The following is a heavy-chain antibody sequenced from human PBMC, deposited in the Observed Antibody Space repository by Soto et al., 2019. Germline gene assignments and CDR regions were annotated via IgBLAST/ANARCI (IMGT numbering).Heavy chain of an antibody. D-gene: IGHD3-10*01. J-gene: IGHJ6*02. Sequence: PSETLSLTCAVYGGSLSGYYWSWIRQPPGKGLEWIGEINDSGSTNYNPSLKSRVTISVDTSKNQFSLKLSSVTAADTVVYYCARGKQDGLGLFMLNYYYYYVMDVWGQGTTVTVSS. CDR2: INDSGST. CDR3: ARGKQDGLGLFMLNYYYYYVMDV. V-gene: IGHV4-34*01. CDR1: GGSLSGYY.